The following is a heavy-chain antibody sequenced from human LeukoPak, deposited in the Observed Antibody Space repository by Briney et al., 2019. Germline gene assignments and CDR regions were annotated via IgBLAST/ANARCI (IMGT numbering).Heavy chain of an antibody. Sequence: GGSLRLSCTAPGFTFSSYAMHWVRQAPAKGLERVAVIRFDGTTKYYVDSVKGRFTISRDNSKNALYLQMNSLRAEDTAVYYCARQYYDILTGHYNFPDYWGQGTLVTVSP. J-gene: IGHJ4*02. CDR3: ARQYYDILTGHYNFPDY. CDR1: GFTFSSYA. V-gene: IGHV3-33*01. CDR2: IRFDGTTK. D-gene: IGHD3-9*01.